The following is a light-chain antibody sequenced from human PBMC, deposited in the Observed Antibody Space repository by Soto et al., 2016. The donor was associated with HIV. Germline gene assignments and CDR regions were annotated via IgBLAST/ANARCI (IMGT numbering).Light chain of an antibody. V-gene: IGLV3-21*02. CDR2: DDG. Sequence: SYVMTQPPSVSVAPGQTARITCGGHNIGSKSVHWYQQKPGQAPVLVVYDDGDRPSGIPERISGSNSGNTATLTISRVEAGDEADYYCQVWDSNSDHVVFGGGTKPTVL. CDR3: QVWDSNSDHVV. J-gene: IGLJ2*01. CDR1: NIGSKS.